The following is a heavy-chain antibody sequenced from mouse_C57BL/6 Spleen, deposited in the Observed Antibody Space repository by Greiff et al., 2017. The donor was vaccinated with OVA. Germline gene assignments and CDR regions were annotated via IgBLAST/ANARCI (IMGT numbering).Heavy chain of an antibody. CDR3: ARCSNWYFDV. J-gene: IGHJ1*03. Sequence: QVQLKQSGPELVKPGASVKISCKASGYSFTSYYIHWVKQRPGQGLEWLGWISPGSGNTKYNEKFKGKATLTADTSSSTAYMQLSSLTSEDSAVYYCARCSNWYFDVWGTGTTVTVSS. CDR2: ISPGSGNT. D-gene: IGHD1-1*01. V-gene: IGHV1-66*01. CDR1: GYSFTSYY.